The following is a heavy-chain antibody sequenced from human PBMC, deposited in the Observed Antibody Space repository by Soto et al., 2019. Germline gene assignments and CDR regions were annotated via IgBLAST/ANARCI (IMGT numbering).Heavy chain of an antibody. CDR2: IRNKANSYST. V-gene: IGHV3-72*01. J-gene: IGHJ4*02. CDR1: GFLFSDHY. D-gene: IGHD3-22*01. Sequence: EVQLVESGGGLVQPGGSLRLSCAASGFLFSDHYMDWVRQAPGKGLEWVGRIRNKANSYSTEYAASVKGRFTISRDDSKTSLFLQMSNLKTEDTAIYYCVSAAGASVHYYGAFDYWGQGTLVTVSS. CDR3: VSAAGASVHYYGAFDY.